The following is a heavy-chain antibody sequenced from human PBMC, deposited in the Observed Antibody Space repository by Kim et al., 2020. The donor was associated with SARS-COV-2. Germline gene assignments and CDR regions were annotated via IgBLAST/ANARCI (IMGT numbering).Heavy chain of an antibody. V-gene: IGHV3-33*03. D-gene: IGHD3-3*01. CDR3: ARGTHYDTWSSYSDYYYGMNG. CDR2: IWFDGGDQ. J-gene: IGHJ6*02. CDR1: GFSFNTYA. Sequence: GGSLRLSCSVSGFSFNTYAMHWVRQAPGKGLEWVAVIWFDGGDQYYADSVKGRFTISRDNSKDTLYLQMRSLRVEDTAVYYCARGTHYDTWSSYSDYYYGMNGAGQGTTV.